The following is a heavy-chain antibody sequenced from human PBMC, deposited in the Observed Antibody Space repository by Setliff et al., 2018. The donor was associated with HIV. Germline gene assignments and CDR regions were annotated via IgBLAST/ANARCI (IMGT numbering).Heavy chain of an antibody. J-gene: IGHJ5*01. D-gene: IGHD3-10*01. CDR2: ISGDGSTI. V-gene: IGHV3-74*01. CDR3: AKSALLWFGTSNWFDS. Sequence: GGSLRLSCAASGFTLSGYWMHWVRQAPGKGLVWVSRISGDGSTIDYADSVKGRFTISRDNANNMLYLQMNSLRAEDTAVYHCAKSALLWFGTSNWFDSWGQGTLVTVSS. CDR1: GFTLSGYW.